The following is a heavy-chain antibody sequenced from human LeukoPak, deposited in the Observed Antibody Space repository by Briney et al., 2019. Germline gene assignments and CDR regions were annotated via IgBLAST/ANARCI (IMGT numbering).Heavy chain of an antibody. J-gene: IGHJ4*02. D-gene: IGHD3-9*01. CDR2: ISGTSDGT. V-gene: IGHV3-23*01. Sequence: GGSLRLSCAASGFTFSTYAMSWVRQAPGKGLEWVSAISGTSDGTYYADSVKGRFTISRDNSKNTLYLQMNSLRAEDTAVYYCAKDLTCGEDYWGQGTLVTVSS. CDR3: AKDLTCGEDY. CDR1: GFTFSTYA.